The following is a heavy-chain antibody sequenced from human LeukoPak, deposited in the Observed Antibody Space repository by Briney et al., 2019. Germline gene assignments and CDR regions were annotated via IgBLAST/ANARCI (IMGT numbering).Heavy chain of an antibody. CDR2: ISDSGSST. Sequence: PGGSLRLSCAASGFTISSYAMSWVRQAPGKGLEWVSSISDSGSSTYYAESVKGRSTISRDNSKNTLYLQMNRLTAEDTAVYYCAASGSFYRLDYWGQGTLVTVSS. CDR3: AASGSFYRLDY. V-gene: IGHV3-23*01. J-gene: IGHJ4*02. D-gene: IGHD3-10*01. CDR1: GFTISSYA.